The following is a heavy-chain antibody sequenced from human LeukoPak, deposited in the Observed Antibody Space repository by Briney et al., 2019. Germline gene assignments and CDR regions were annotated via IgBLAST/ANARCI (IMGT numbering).Heavy chain of an antibody. Sequence: PSETLSLTCTVSGVSISTSSYSWGWIRQPPEKGLEYIGSIDYRGSTYYNPSLKGRVIISVDTSKNQFSLKLSSVTAADTAVYYCARLIVGATDCWGQGTLVTVSS. CDR1: GVSISTSSYS. V-gene: IGHV4-39*01. CDR2: IDYRGST. CDR3: ARLIVGATDC. J-gene: IGHJ4*02. D-gene: IGHD1-26*01.